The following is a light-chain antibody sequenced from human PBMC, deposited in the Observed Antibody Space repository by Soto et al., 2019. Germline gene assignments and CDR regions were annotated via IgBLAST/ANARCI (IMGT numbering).Light chain of an antibody. CDR3: QQYGSSPMYS. CDR2: AAS. CDR1: QSINSNV. V-gene: IGKV3-20*01. J-gene: IGKJ2*03. Sequence: EIVLTQSPGTLSLSPGEGATLSCRASQSINSNVLAWYQHKVGQAPRLLIHAASIRATGIPDRFSGSGSGTDFTLTISRLEPEDFAVYYCQQYGSSPMYSFGQVTKLEIK.